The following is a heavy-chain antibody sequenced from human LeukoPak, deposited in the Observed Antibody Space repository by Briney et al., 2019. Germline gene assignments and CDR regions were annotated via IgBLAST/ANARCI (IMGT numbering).Heavy chain of an antibody. CDR1: GLTFSSYS. CDR3: ARATIFGWFDP. D-gene: IGHD3-9*01. CDR2: ISSSSYI. J-gene: IGHJ5*02. V-gene: IGHV3-21*01. Sequence: GGSLRLSCAASGLTFSSYSMNWVRQAPGKGLEWVSSISSSSYIYYADSVKGRFTISRDNAKNSLYLQMNSLRAEDTAVYYCARATIFGWFDPWGQGTLVTVSS.